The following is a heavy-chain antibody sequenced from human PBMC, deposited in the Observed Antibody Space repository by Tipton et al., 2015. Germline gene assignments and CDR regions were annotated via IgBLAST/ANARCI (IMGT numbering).Heavy chain of an antibody. Sequence: TLSPTCSVSGDSINRYYWSWIRQPPGKGLECIGYIYYTGSTHYNPSLKSRVTISVDTSKSQFFLKLSSVTAADTAVYYCARFRYYGSESERGYFHGLDVWGQGTTVTVSS. J-gene: IGHJ6*02. CDR1: GDSINRYY. V-gene: IGHV4-59*01. CDR3: ARFRYYGSESERGYFHGLDV. CDR2: IYYTGST. D-gene: IGHD3-10*01.